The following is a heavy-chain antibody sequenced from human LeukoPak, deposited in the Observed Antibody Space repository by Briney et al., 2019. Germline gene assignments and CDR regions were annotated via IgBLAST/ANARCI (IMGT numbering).Heavy chain of an antibody. Sequence: ASVKVSCTASGYTFTSYGISWVRQAPGQGLEWMGGISAYNGNTNYAQKLQGRVTMTTDTSTSTAYMELRSLRSDDTAVYYCARADCSSTSCYMAWFDPWGQGTLVTVSS. J-gene: IGHJ5*02. CDR3: ARADCSSTSCYMAWFDP. CDR1: GYTFTSYG. CDR2: ISAYNGNT. V-gene: IGHV1-18*01. D-gene: IGHD2-2*02.